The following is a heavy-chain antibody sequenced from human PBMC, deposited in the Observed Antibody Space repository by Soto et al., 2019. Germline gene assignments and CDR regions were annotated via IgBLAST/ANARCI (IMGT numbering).Heavy chain of an antibody. D-gene: IGHD2-15*01. Sequence: GGSLRLSCAASGFTFTNYEMNWVRQAPGKGLEWVSYISSRGSTIYYADSVKGRFTVSRDDAKKSLYLQMTSLRVEDSAVYYCARVWLLAATDDAFDIWGQGTMVTVSS. CDR1: GFTFTNYE. CDR3: ARVWLLAATDDAFDI. V-gene: IGHV3-48*03. CDR2: ISSRGSTI. J-gene: IGHJ3*02.